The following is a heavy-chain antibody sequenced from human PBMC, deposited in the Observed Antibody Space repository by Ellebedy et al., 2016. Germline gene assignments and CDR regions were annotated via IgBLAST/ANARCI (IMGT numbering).Heavy chain of an antibody. CDR2: ISDDGSQT. CDR1: GFTLSHYG. V-gene: IGHV3-30*03. J-gene: IGHJ4*02. Sequence: GESLKISXATSGFTLSHYGMHWVRQAPGTGLEWVAIISDDGSQTYYADSVKGRFTISRDNAKNTLYLQMDSLRAEDTAVYYCARADGNWQYRTFDYWGQGTLVTVSS. CDR3: ARADGNWQYRTFDY. D-gene: IGHD4-23*01.